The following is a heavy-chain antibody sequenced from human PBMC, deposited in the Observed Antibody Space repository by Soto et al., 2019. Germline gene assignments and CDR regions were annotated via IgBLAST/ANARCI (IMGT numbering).Heavy chain of an antibody. CDR3: ARERTGDPTFFDY. Sequence: SETLSLTCTVSGGSVRSGSYYWSWIRQPPGKGLEWIGFIYYTGTTNYNPSLKSRVTISVDTSKNQFSLNLLSLAAADTAVYYCARERTGDPTFFDYWGQGALVTVSS. CDR1: GGSVRSGSYY. J-gene: IGHJ4*02. V-gene: IGHV4-61*01. D-gene: IGHD1-1*01. CDR2: IYYTGTT.